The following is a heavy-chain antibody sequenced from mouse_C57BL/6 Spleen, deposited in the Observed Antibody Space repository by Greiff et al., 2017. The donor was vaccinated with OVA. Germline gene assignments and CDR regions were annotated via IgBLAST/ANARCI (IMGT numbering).Heavy chain of an antibody. CDR1: GFTFSNYW. CDR3: TEESRGYAMDY. J-gene: IGHJ4*01. Sequence: EVKLEESGGGLVQPGGSMKLSCVASGFTFSNYWMNWVLQSPEKGLEWVAQIRLKSDNYATHYAESVKGRFTISRDDSKSSVYLQMNNLRAEDTGIYYCTEESRGYAMDYWGQGTSVTVSS. V-gene: IGHV6-3*01. D-gene: IGHD3-1*01. CDR2: IRLKSDNYAT.